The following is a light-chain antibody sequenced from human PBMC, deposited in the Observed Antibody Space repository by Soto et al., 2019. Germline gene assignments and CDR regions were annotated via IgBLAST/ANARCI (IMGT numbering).Light chain of an antibody. Sequence: DLPLTQSPPFLSASVGDRVTVTCRASQTINNYLAWFRKKEGKAPEFLIYPASTLQGGVPSRFSGHGFGINFTLTISSLQPEDFATYYCQQLRAYPHTFGQGTKLDIK. J-gene: IGKJ2*01. V-gene: IGKV1-9*01. CDR2: PAS. CDR3: QQLRAYPHT. CDR1: QTINNY.